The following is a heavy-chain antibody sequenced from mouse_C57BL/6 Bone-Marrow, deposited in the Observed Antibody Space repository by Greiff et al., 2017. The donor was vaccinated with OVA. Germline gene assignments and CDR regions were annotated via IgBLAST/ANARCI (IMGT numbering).Heavy chain of an antibody. D-gene: IGHD1-1*01. V-gene: IGHV14-3*01. CDR2: IDPANGNT. CDR3: ANGEFITTVGSFMDY. Sequence: EVKLVESVAELVRPGASVKLSCTASGFNIKNTYMHWVKQRPEQGLEWIGRIDPANGNTKYAPKFQGKATITADTSSNTAYLQLSSLTSEDTAIYYCANGEFITTVGSFMDYWGQGTSVTVSS. CDR1: GFNIKNTY. J-gene: IGHJ4*01.